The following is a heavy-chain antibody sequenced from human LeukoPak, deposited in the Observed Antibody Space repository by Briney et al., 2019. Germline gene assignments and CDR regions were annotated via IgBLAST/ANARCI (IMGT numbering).Heavy chain of an antibody. CDR2: ISFSSTHI. Sequence: GGSLRLSCAASGFIFSNYGMSWVRQAPGKGLEWVSSISFSSTHICYADSIQGRFTISRDNAENSLYLQMNSLRAEDTAVYYCATYSSLNRREFQYWGQGTLLTVSS. J-gene: IGHJ1*01. CDR1: GFIFSNYG. D-gene: IGHD3-22*01. CDR3: ATYSSLNRREFQY. V-gene: IGHV3-21*01.